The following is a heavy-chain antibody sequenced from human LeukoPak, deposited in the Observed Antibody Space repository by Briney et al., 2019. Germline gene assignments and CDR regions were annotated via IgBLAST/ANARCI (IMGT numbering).Heavy chain of an antibody. Sequence: SETLSLTCAVYGGSFSVYYWSWIRQPPRKGLEWIGEINHSGSTNYNPSLKSRVTISVDTSKNQFSLKLSSVTAADTAVYYCAGGGPIVATDYWGQGTLVTVSS. CDR3: AGGGPIVATDY. CDR1: GGSFSVYY. CDR2: INHSGST. J-gene: IGHJ4*02. V-gene: IGHV4-34*01. D-gene: IGHD5-12*01.